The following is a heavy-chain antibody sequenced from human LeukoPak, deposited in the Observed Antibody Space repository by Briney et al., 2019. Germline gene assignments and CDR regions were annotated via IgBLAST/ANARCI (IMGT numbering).Heavy chain of an antibody. V-gene: IGHV3-30*18. D-gene: IGHD5-12*01. CDR1: GFTFSSYA. CDR2: ISYDGSEK. CDR3: AKDRSGYDYVSLFDY. Sequence: PGGSLRLSCVASGFTFSSYAMHWLRQPPGKGLEWVAVISYDGSEKYYADSVKGRLTSSRDDSKNTLYLQMNSLRAEDTAVYYCAKDRSGYDYVSLFDYWGQGSLVTVSS. J-gene: IGHJ4*02.